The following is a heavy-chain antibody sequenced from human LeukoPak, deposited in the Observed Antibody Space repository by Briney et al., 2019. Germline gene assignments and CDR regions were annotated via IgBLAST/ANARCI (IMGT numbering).Heavy chain of an antibody. J-gene: IGHJ6*03. CDR2: IWYDGSNK. CDR1: GFTFSSYG. CDR3: AKVASRFYYYYMDV. D-gene: IGHD3-3*01. Sequence: GGSLRLSCAASGFTFSSYGMHWVRQAPSKGLEWVAVIWYDGSNKYYADSVKGRFTISRDNSKNTLYLQMNSLRAEYTAVYYCAKVASRFYYYYMDVWAKGPRSPSP. V-gene: IGHV3-33*06.